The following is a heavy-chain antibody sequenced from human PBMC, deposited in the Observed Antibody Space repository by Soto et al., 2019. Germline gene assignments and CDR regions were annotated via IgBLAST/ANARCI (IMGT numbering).Heavy chain of an antibody. CDR1: GGSISSYY. CDR3: ARDRRYCSGGSCYLYSGMDV. V-gene: IGHV4-59*01. J-gene: IGHJ6*02. Sequence: QVQLQESGPGLVKPSETLSLTCTVSGGSISSYYWSWIRQPPGKGLEWIGYIYYSGSTNYNPSLKSRVTISVDTSKNQFSLKLSSVTAADTAVYYCARDRRYCSGGSCYLYSGMDVWGQGTTVTVSS. D-gene: IGHD2-15*01. CDR2: IYYSGST.